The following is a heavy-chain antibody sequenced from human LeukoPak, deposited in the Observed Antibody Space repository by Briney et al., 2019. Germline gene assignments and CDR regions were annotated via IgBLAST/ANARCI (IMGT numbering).Heavy chain of an antibody. CDR2: INHSGST. J-gene: IGHJ4*02. CDR1: GGSFSGYY. D-gene: IGHD6-19*01. V-gene: IGHV4-34*01. CDR3: AMGGYSSGWYDPLTFWDY. Sequence: PSETLSLTCAVYGGSFSGYYWSWIRQPPGKGLEWIGEINHSGSTNYNPSLKSRVTISVDTSKNQFSLKLSSVTAADTAVYYCAMGGYSSGWYDPLTFWDYWGQGTLVTVSS.